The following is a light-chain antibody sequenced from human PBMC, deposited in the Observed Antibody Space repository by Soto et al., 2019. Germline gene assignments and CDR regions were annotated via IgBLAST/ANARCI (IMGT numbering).Light chain of an antibody. J-gene: IGKJ1*01. CDR3: QQTYSTPMA. V-gene: IGKV1-39*01. CDR1: QSISTY. Sequence: DIHMTHSPPSLSASVRDRVTINCRASQSISTYLNWYQQKPGKAPKLLIYAASSLQSGVPSRFSGSGSGTHFTLTISSLQPEDFATYYCQQTYSTPMAFGLGTKVDIK. CDR2: AAS.